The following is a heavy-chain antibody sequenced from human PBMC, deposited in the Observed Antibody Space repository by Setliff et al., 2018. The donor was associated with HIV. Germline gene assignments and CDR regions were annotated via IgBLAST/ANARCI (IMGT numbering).Heavy chain of an antibody. D-gene: IGHD3-22*01. CDR1: GGSISSYY. Sequence: SETLSLTCTVSGGSISSYYWSWIRQPPGKGLEWIGYIYYGGSTNYNPSLKSRVTISVDTSKNQFSLKLSSVTAADTAVYYCAREGYYDRADAFDIWGQGTMVTVSS. J-gene: IGHJ3*02. V-gene: IGHV4-59*01. CDR2: IYYGGST. CDR3: AREGYYDRADAFDI.